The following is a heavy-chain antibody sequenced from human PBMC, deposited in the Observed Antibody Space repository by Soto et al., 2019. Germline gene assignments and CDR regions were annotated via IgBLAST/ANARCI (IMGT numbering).Heavy chain of an antibody. Sequence: PSETLSLTCTVSGGSISSYYWSWIRQPPGKGLEWIGYIYYSGSTNYNPSLKSRVTISVDTSKDQFSLKLSSVTAADTAVYSCARESRAHVPAHYYYSSGMDIWGQGTTVTVSS. J-gene: IGHJ6*02. V-gene: IGHV4-59*01. CDR3: ARESRAHVPAHYYYSSGMDI. CDR2: IYYSGST. CDR1: GGSISSYY. D-gene: IGHD2-2*01.